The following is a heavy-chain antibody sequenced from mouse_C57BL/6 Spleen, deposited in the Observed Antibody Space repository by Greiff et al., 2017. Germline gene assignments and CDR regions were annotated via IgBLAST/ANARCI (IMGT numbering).Heavy chain of an antibody. CDR3: ARSDDYSTSGYAMDY. Sequence: VQLQQSGPELVKPGASVKISCKASGYSFTDYNMHWVKQSNGKSLEWIGVINPNYGTTRYNQKFKGKATLTVDPSSSTAYMQLNSLTSEDSAVYYDARSDDYSTSGYAMDYWGQGTTLTGYS. D-gene: IGHD2-4*01. J-gene: IGHJ4*01. CDR1: GYSFTDYN. V-gene: IGHV1-39*01. CDR2: INPNYGTT.